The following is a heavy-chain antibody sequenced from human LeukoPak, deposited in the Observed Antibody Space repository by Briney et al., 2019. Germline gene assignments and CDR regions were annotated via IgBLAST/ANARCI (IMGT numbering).Heavy chain of an antibody. D-gene: IGHD3-10*01. V-gene: IGHV4-34*01. Sequence: SETLSLTCAVYGGSFSGYYWSWIREPPGKGLEWIGEINHSGSTNYIPPLKSRVTISVDTSKNQFSLKLSSVTAADTAVYYCARGNYYGSGTLGAFDIWGQGTMVTVSS. CDR2: INHSGST. J-gene: IGHJ3*02. CDR3: ARGNYYGSGTLGAFDI. CDR1: GGSFSGYY.